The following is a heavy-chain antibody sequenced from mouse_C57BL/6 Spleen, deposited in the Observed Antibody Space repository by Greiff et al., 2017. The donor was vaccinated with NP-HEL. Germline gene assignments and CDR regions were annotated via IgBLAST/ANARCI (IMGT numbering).Heavy chain of an antibody. CDR3: ANYYGSSFDY. CDR2: INPNNGGT. Sequence: EVQLQQSGPELVKPGASVKISCKASGYTFTDYYMIWVKQSHGKSLEWIGDINPNNGGTSYNQKFKGKATLTVDKSSSTAYMELRSLTSEDSAFYYCANYYGSSFDYWGQGTTLTVSS. CDR1: GYTFTDYY. V-gene: IGHV1-26*01. J-gene: IGHJ2*01. D-gene: IGHD1-1*01.